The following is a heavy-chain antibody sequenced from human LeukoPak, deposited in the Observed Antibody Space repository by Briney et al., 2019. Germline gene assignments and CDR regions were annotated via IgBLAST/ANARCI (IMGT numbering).Heavy chain of an antibody. D-gene: IGHD3-3*01. CDR3: ANFRWIFGVVLSDMDV. CDR2: ISGSGGST. J-gene: IGHJ6*03. Sequence: PGGSLRLSCAASGFTFSSYAMTWVRQAPGKGLEWVSAISGSGGSTYYADSVKGRFTISRDNSKNTLYLQMNSLKAEDTAIYYCANFRWIFGVVLSDMDVWGKGTTVTVSS. V-gene: IGHV3-23*01. CDR1: GFTFSSYA.